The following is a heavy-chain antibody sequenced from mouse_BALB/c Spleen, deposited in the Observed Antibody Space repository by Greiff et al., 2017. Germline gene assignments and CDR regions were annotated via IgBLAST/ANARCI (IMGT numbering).Heavy chain of an antibody. J-gene: IGHJ4*01. V-gene: IGHV1-7*01. CDR1: GYTFTSYW. CDR2: INPSTGYT. D-gene: IGHD3-2*02. CDR3: ARSGWGYAMDY. Sequence: VKLQQSGAELAKPGASVKMSCKASGYTFTSYWMHWVKQRPGQGLEWIGYINPSTGYTEYNQKFKDKATLTADKSSSTAYMQLSSLTSEDSAVYYCARSGWGYAMDYWGQGTSVTVSS.